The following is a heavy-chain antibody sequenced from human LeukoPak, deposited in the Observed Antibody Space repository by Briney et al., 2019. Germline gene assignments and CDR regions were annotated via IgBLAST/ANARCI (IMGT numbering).Heavy chain of an antibody. D-gene: IGHD6-19*01. J-gene: IGHJ4*02. CDR3: ARVAPYSSGSHPPIDY. CDR2: IRYDGSEK. CDR1: GFTFSTYG. V-gene: IGHV3-30*02. Sequence: GGSLRLSCSASGFTFSTYGMHWVRQAPGKGLEWVAFIRYDGSEKYYADSVKGRFTISRDNSKNTMYLQMSSLRVEDTAVYSCARVAPYSSGSHPPIDYWGQGTLVTVSS.